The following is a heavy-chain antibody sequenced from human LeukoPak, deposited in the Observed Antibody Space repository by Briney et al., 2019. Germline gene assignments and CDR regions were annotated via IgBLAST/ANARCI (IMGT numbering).Heavy chain of an antibody. D-gene: IGHD5-18*01. J-gene: IGHJ4*02. V-gene: IGHV4-38-2*02. CDR1: GYSIRSGYY. CDR3: ASPRGYSYGWYYFDY. CDR2: INHSGST. Sequence: SPSETLSLTCTVSGYSIRSGYYWAWIRQPPGKGLEWIGEINHSGSTNYNPSLKSRVTISVDTSKNQFSLKLSSVTAADTAVYYCASPRGYSYGWYYFDYWGQGTLVTVSS.